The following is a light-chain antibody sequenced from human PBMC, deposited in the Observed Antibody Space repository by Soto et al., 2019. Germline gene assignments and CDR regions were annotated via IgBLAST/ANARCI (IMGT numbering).Light chain of an antibody. J-gene: IGKJ1*01. CDR3: QQYGSSSWT. CDR2: GAS. CDR1: QSVSSSY. V-gene: IGKV3-20*01. Sequence: PEARAPLSCRASQSVSSSYLAWYQQKPGQAPRLLIYGASSRATGIPDRFSGSGSGTDFTLTISRLEPEDFAVYYCQQYGSSSWTFGQGTKVDIK.